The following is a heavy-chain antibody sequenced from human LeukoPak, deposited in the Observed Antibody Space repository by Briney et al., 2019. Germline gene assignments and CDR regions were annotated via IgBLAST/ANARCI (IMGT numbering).Heavy chain of an antibody. J-gene: IGHJ4*02. D-gene: IGHD3-22*01. V-gene: IGHV1-18*01. CDR1: GYTFTSYG. CDR2: ISAYNGNT. Sequence: GASVKVSCKASGYTFTSYGISWVRQAPGQGLEWMGWISAYNGNTHYAQKLQGRVTMTTDTSTSTVYMELRSLRSDDTAVYYCARRYSSGYYYVFDYWGQGTLVTVSS. CDR3: ARRYSSGYYYVFDY.